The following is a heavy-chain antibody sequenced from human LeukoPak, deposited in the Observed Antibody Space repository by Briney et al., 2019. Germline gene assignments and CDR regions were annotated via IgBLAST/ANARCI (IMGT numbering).Heavy chain of an antibody. CDR1: GGSFSGYY. V-gene: IGHV4-34*01. D-gene: IGHD5-24*01. Sequence: SETLSLTCAVYGGSFSGYYWSWIRQPPGKGLEWIGEINHSGSTNYNPSLKSRVTISVDTSKNQFSLKLGSVTAADTAVYYCARHLGDGYNYWYYYYYMDVWGKGTTVTISS. CDR2: INHSGST. CDR3: ARHLGDGYNYWYYYYYMDV. J-gene: IGHJ6*03.